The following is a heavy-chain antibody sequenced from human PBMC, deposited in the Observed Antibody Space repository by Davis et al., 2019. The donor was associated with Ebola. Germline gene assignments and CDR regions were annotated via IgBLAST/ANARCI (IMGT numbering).Heavy chain of an antibody. D-gene: IGHD1-26*01. CDR3: ATDITGGSYYNWFDS. CDR2: ISTFDGRT. V-gene: IGHV1-18*01. Sequence: ASVKVSCKASGYTFTSYGISWVQQAPGQGLAWMGWISTFDGRTNYAQKFQDRVTLTKDTSRITAHMEMWNLKSDDTAIFYCATDITGGSYYNWFDSWGQGALVIVSS. J-gene: IGHJ5*01. CDR1: GYTFTSYG.